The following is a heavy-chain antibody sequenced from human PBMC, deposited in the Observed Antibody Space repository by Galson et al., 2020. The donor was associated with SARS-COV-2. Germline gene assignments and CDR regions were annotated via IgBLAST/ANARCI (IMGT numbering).Heavy chain of an antibody. Sequence: SQTLSLTCTVSGGSISSYYWSWIRQPPGKGLEWIWYIYYSGSTNYNPSLKSRVTISVDTSKNQFSLKLSSVTAADTAVYYCARHEVNTIFGVVIIPGWFDPWGQGTLVTVSS. CDR2: IYYSGST. CDR1: GGSISSYY. D-gene: IGHD3-3*01. J-gene: IGHJ5*02. V-gene: IGHV4-59*08. CDR3: ARHEVNTIFGVVIIPGWFDP.